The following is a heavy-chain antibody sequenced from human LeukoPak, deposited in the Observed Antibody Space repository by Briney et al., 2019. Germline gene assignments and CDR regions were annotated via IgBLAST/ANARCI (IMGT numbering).Heavy chain of an antibody. CDR1: GGSISSGSYY. Sequence: SQTLSLTCTVSGGSISSGSYYWSWIRQPAGKGLEWIGRIYTSGSTNYNPSLKSRVTISVDTSKNQFSLKLSSVTAADTAVYYCARANAAVAGAVDYWGQGTLVTVSS. D-gene: IGHD6-19*01. J-gene: IGHJ4*02. CDR3: ARANAAVAGAVDY. CDR2: IYTSGST. V-gene: IGHV4-61*02.